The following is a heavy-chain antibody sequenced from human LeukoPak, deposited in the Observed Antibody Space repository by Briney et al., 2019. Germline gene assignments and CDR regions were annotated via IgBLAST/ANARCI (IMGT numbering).Heavy chain of an antibody. CDR2: ISSSSSYI. D-gene: IGHD3-10*01. Sequence: GGSLRLSCAASGFTFSSYSMNWVRQAPGKGLEWVSSISSSSSYIYYADSVKGRFTISRDNAKNSLYLQMNSLRAEDAAVYYCASYGSGSYYSFDYWGQGTLVTVSP. CDR3: ASYGSGSYYSFDY. J-gene: IGHJ4*02. CDR1: GFTFSSYS. V-gene: IGHV3-21*04.